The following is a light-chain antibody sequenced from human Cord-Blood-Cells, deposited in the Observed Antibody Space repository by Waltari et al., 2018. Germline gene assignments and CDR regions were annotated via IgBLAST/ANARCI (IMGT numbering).Light chain of an antibody. Sequence: QSALTQPASVSGSPGPSITISSTGTSRDVGGYNSVSWYQQHPGKAPKLMIYEVSNRPSGVSNRFSGSKSGNTASLTISGLQAEDEADYYCSSYTSSSTYVFGTGTKVTVL. V-gene: IGLV2-14*01. J-gene: IGLJ1*01. CDR1: SRDVGGYNS. CDR3: SSYTSSSTYV. CDR2: EVS.